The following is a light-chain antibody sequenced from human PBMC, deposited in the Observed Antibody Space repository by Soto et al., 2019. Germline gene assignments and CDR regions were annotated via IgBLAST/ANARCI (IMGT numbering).Light chain of an antibody. J-gene: IGKJ1*01. CDR3: QQYGGSPRT. Sequence: EIVLTQSPGTLSLSPGERATLSCRASQSISNNYLAWYQQTPGQAPRLLIYDASNRAAGIPDRFSGSGSGTDFPLTISRLEPEDFGVYYCQQYGGSPRTFGQGTKVDSK. CDR1: QSISNNY. CDR2: DAS. V-gene: IGKV3-20*01.